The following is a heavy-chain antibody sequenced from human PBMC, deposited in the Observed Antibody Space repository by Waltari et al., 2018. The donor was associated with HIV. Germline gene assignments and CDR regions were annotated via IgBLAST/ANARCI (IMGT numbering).Heavy chain of an antibody. J-gene: IGHJ4*02. CDR2: IKKDGSST. CDR1: GFTFNRYW. Sequence: EVQLVESGGDLVQPGGSLRLTCAASGFTFNRYWMHWVRQAPGKGLVWVSRIKKDGSSTSYADSVKGRFTISRDNAKNTVYLQMNSLRAEDTAVYYCASLSYGSGDRDFDYWGQGTLVTVSS. V-gene: IGHV3-74*01. D-gene: IGHD3-10*01. CDR3: ASLSYGSGDRDFDY.